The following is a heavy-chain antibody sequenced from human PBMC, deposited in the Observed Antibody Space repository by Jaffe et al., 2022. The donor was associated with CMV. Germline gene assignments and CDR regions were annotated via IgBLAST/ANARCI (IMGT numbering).Heavy chain of an antibody. CDR1: GFTFSDYY. J-gene: IGHJ4*02. Sequence: QVQLVESGGGLVKPGGSLRLSCAASGFTFSDYYMSWIRQAPGKGLEWVSYISSSSSYTNYADSVKGRFTISRDNAKNSLYLQMNSLRAEDTAVYYCARDPPRRIAVAGTPDYWGQGTLVTVSS. D-gene: IGHD6-19*01. CDR2: ISSSSSYT. V-gene: IGHV3-11*06. CDR3: ARDPPRRIAVAGTPDY.